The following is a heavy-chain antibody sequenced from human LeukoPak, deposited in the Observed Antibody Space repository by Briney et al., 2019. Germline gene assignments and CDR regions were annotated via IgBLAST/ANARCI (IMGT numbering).Heavy chain of an antibody. V-gene: IGHV3-74*01. D-gene: IGHD3-10*01. J-gene: IGHJ4*02. CDR2: INTDGSTT. CDR1: GFTFTTYW. CDR3: ARGGDYASGSQGDY. Sequence: TGGSLRLSCAASGFTFTTYWMHWVRQAPGKGLVWVSPINTDGSTTTYADSVKGRFTISRDNAKNTLYLQMNSLRAEDTAVYSCARGGDYASGSQGDYWGQGTLVTVSS.